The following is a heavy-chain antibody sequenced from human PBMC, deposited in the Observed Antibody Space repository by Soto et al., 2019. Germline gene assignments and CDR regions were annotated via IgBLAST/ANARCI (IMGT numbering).Heavy chain of an antibody. V-gene: IGHV4-31*03. CDR1: GGSISSDDYY. CDR2: IYYSGST. J-gene: IGHJ5*02. Sequence: PSETLSLTCTVSGGSISSDDYYWSWIRQHPGKGLEWIGYIYYSGSTYYNPSLKSRVTISMDTSKNQFSLNLSSVTAADTAVYYCARDPKGNNWFDPWGQGTLVTVSS. CDR3: ARDPKGNNWFDP.